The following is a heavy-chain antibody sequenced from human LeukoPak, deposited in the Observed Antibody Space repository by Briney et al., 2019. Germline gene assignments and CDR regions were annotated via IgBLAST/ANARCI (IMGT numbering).Heavy chain of an antibody. V-gene: IGHV1-2*02. D-gene: IGHD6-19*01. J-gene: IGHJ5*02. Sequence: ASVKVSCKASGYTFTGDYMHWVRQAPGQGLEWMGWINPNSGGTNYAQKFQGRVTMTRDTSISTAYMELSRLRSDDTAVYYCAREVPAVNWFDPWGQGTLVTVSS. CDR2: INPNSGGT. CDR3: AREVPAVNWFDP. CDR1: GYTFTGDY.